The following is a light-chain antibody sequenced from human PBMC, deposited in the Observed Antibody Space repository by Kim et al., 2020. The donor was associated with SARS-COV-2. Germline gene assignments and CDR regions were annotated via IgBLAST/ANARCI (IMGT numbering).Light chain of an antibody. V-gene: IGKV1-39*01. Sequence: DIQMTQSPSSLSASVGDRVTIACRASQNIYTYLNWYQEKPGKAPNLLIFGASNLQSGVPSRFSGSGSGTDFTLTISSLQPEDFATYYCQQSYSFYTFGQGTKLEI. J-gene: IGKJ2*01. CDR2: GAS. CDR3: QQSYSFYT. CDR1: QNIYTY.